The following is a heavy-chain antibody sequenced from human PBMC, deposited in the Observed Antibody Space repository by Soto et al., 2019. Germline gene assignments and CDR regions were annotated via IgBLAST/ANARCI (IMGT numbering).Heavy chain of an antibody. J-gene: IGHJ4*02. CDR3: ARSSGDILTGYYFDY. V-gene: IGHV3-53*04. CDR1: GFTVSSNY. Sequence: GESLKISCAASGFTVSSNYMSWVRQAPGKGLEWVSVIYSGGSTYYADSVKGRFTISRHNSKNTLYLQMNSLRAEDTAVYYCARSSGDILTGYYFDYWGQGTLVTVSS. CDR2: IYSGGST. D-gene: IGHD3-9*01.